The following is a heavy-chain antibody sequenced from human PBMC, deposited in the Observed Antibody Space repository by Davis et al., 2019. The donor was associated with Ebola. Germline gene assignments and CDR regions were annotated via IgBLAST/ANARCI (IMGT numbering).Heavy chain of an antibody. CDR2: FYPGDSDT. CDR1: GYTFTSYW. CDR3: ARRTSLGD. J-gene: IGHJ4*02. D-gene: IGHD3-16*01. Sequence: GESLKISCETSGYTFTSYWIAWVRQIPGKGLEWMGIFYPGDSDTRYSPSFQGQVTISADKSISTAYLQMNSLRAEDTAVYYCARRTSLGDWGQGTLVTVSS. V-gene: IGHV5-51*01.